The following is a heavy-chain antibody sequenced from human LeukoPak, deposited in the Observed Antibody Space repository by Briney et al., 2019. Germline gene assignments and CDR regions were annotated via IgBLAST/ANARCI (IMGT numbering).Heavy chain of an antibody. CDR2: INQDGREK. Sequence: GGSLRLSCAASGFIFSNFWMSWVRQAPGKGLEWLANINQDGREKYYVDSVTGRFTISRDNAKNSLYLQINSLRAEDTAVYYCARDLNWETYWGQGTLVSVSS. D-gene: IGHD7-27*01. V-gene: IGHV3-7*01. J-gene: IGHJ4*02. CDR3: ARDLNWETY. CDR1: GFIFSNFW.